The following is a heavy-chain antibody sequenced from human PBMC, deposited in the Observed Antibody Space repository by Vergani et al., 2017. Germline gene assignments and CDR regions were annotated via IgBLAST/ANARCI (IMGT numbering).Heavy chain of an antibody. D-gene: IGHD3-10*01. CDR1: GGTFSSYA. Sequence: QVQLVQSGAEVKKPGSSVKVSCKASGGTFSSYAISWVRQAPGQGLEWMGGIIPIFGTANYAQKFQGRVTLTADESTRTAYMGLSSLRSEDTAVYYCARSLYYYGSGSSGGAFDIWGQGTMVTVSS. J-gene: IGHJ3*02. CDR2: IIPIFGTA. CDR3: ARSLYYYGSGSSGGAFDI. V-gene: IGHV1-69*01.